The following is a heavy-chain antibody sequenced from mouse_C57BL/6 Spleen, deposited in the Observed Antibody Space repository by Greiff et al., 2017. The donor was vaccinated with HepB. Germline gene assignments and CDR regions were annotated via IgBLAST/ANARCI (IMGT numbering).Heavy chain of an antibody. CDR3: ARPYDGSNVAY. V-gene: IGHV1-64*01. CDR2: IHPNSGST. CDR1: GYTFTSYW. D-gene: IGHD2-12*01. Sequence: QVQLQQSGAELVKPGASVKLSCKASGYTFTSYWMHWVKQRPGQGLEWIGMIHPNSGSTNYNEKFKSKATLTVDKSSSTAYMQLSSLTSEDSAVYYCARPYDGSNVAYWGQGTLVTVSA. J-gene: IGHJ3*01.